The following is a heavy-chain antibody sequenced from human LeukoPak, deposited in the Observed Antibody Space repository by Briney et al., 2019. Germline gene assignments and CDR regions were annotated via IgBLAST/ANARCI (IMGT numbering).Heavy chain of an antibody. J-gene: IGHJ5*02. D-gene: IGHD2-2*01. CDR3: TRNRYQLHSNWFDP. V-gene: IGHV1-69*05. CDR2: IIPIFGTA. Sequence: GASAKVSCKVSGGTFSSYAISWVRQAPGQGLEWMGGIIPIFGTANYAQKFQGRVTITTDESTSTAYMELSSLRSEDTAVYYCTRNRYQLHSNWFDPWGQGTLVTVSS. CDR1: GGTFSSYA.